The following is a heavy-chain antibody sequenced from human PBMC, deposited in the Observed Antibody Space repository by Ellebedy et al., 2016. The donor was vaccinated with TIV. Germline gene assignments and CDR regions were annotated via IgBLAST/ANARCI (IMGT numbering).Heavy chain of an antibody. CDR2: ISRDGSYT. D-gene: IGHD1-1*01. CDR1: GFTFSSHW. Sequence: PGGSLRLSCTASGFTFSSHWMHWVRQAPGKGLVWVSRISRDGSYTNYADSVKGRFTISRDNAKNTLYLQMNSLRADDTAVYYCARDIPQRPNHPRFDPWGQGTLVTVSS. J-gene: IGHJ5*02. V-gene: IGHV3-74*01. CDR3: ARDIPQRPNHPRFDP.